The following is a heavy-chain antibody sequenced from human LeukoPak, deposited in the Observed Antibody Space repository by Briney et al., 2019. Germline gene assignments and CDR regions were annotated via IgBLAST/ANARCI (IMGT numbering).Heavy chain of an antibody. CDR1: GFSFSNTW. J-gene: IGHJ4*02. V-gene: IGHV3-23*01. Sequence: PGGSLRPSCAASGFSFSNTWMNWIRQAPGKGLEWVSAISSNGGDTHYADSVKGRFTTCRDNSKSTVYLQMNSLRAEDTAIYYCAKDHIPSYWGQGTLVTVSS. CDR2: ISSNGGDT. CDR3: AKDHIPSY.